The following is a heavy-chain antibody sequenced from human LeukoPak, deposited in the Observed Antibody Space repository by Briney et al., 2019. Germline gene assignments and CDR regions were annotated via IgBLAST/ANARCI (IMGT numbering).Heavy chain of an antibody. CDR2: ISSSGSTI. CDR3: AKDNYYDSSGYYYVAYYYYMDV. CDR1: GFTFSSYE. J-gene: IGHJ6*03. D-gene: IGHD3-22*01. V-gene: IGHV3-48*03. Sequence: GGSLRLSCAASGFTFSSYEMNWVRQAPGKGLEWVSYISSSGSTIYYADSVKGRFTISRDNAKNSLYLQMNSLRAEDTAVYYCAKDNYYDSSGYYYVAYYYYMDVWGKGTTVTISS.